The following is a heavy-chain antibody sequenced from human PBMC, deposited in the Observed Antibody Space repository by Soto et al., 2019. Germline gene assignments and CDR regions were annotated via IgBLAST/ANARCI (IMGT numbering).Heavy chain of an antibody. V-gene: IGHV1-18*04. Sequence: ASVKVSCKASGYTFTTYGISWVRQAPGQGLEWMAWISTSNGDTHYAQKVQDRVSMTTDRFTSTAYMELRSLRSDDTAIYYCARDSAAHGPVFDYWGQGTLVTVSS. J-gene: IGHJ4*02. CDR1: GYTFTTYG. D-gene: IGHD6-13*01. CDR3: ARDSAAHGPVFDY. CDR2: ISTSNGDT.